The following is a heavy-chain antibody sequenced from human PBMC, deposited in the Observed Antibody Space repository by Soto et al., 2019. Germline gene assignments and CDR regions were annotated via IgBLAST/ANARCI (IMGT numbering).Heavy chain of an antibody. Sequence: QVQLVQSGAEVKKSGSSVKVSCKASGGTFSRYAISWVRQAPGQGLEWMGGIIPIFGTAKFAQNFQGRVTITADESMSTVYMELTSLESEDTAMYYCGRIAVATESFDMWGQGTMVTVSS. CDR1: GGTFSRYA. CDR2: IIPIFGTA. D-gene: IGHD6-19*01. J-gene: IGHJ3*02. CDR3: GRIAVATESFDM. V-gene: IGHV1-69*01.